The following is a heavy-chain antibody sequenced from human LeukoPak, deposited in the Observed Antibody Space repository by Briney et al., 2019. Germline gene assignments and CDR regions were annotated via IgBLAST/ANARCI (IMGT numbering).Heavy chain of an antibody. J-gene: IGHJ4*02. CDR3: ARDGIAAAAPPDY. Sequence: ASVKVSCKASGGTFSSYAISWVRQAPGQGLEWMGIINPSGGSTSYAQKFQGRVTMTRDTSTSTVYMELSSLRSEDTAVYYCARDGIAAAAPPDYWGQGTLVTVSS. D-gene: IGHD6-13*01. CDR2: INPSGGST. CDR1: GGTFSSYA. V-gene: IGHV1-46*01.